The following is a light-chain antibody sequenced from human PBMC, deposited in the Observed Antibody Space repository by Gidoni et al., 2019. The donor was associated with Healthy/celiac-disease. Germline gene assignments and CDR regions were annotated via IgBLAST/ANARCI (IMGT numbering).Light chain of an antibody. Sequence: QSALTQPPSASGSPGQSVTISCTRTSSDVGGYNYVSWYQQQPGKAPKLMTYEVSKRPSGVPDRFSGSKSGNTASLTVSGLQAEDEADYYCSSYAGSNNLGVFGGGTKLTVL. V-gene: IGLV2-8*01. J-gene: IGLJ3*02. CDR3: SSYAGSNNLGV. CDR1: SSDVGGYNY. CDR2: EVS.